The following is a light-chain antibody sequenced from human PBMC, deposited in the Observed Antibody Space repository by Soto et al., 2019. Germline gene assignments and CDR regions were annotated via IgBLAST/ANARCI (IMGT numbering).Light chain of an antibody. CDR3: QQYYSYWT. CDR1: QGISSY. V-gene: IGKV1-8*01. Sequence: AIRMTQSPSSLFASTGDRVTITCQASQGISSYLAWYQQKPGKAPKLLIYAASTLQSGVPSRFSGSGSGTDFTLTISCLQSEDFATYYCQQYYSYWTFGQGTKVEIK. CDR2: AAS. J-gene: IGKJ1*01.